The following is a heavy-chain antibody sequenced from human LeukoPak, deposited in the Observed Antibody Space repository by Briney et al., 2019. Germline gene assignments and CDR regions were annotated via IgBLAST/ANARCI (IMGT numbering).Heavy chain of an antibody. CDR1: GYTFTSYD. D-gene: IGHD3-3*01. V-gene: IGHV1-8*01. CDR2: MNPNSGNT. CDR3: ARGMSMIFRFSHGY. Sequence: AASVKLSCEASGYTFTSYDMNWVRQATGQGLEWMGWMNPNSGNTDYAQKFQGRVTMTRNTSISTAYMELSSLRSEDTAVYYCARGMSMIFRFSHGYWGQGTLVTVSS. J-gene: IGHJ4*02.